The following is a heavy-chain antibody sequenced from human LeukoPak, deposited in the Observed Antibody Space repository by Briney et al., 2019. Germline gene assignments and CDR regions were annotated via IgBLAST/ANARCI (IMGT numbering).Heavy chain of an antibody. D-gene: IGHD3-10*01. CDR1: GGTFSSYA. J-gene: IGHJ4*02. Sequence: SVKVSCKASGGTFSSYAISWVRQAPGQGLEWMGRIIPIFGTANYAQKFQGRVTITTDESTSTAYMEMGSLRSGVSAVYYCARGGSSRGDRFDYGGQGTLVTVSS. CDR3: ARGGSSRGDRFDY. V-gene: IGHV1-69*05. CDR2: IIPIFGTA.